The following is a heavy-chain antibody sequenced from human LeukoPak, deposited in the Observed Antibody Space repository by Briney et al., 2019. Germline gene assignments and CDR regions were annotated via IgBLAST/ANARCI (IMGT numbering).Heavy chain of an antibody. D-gene: IGHD6-19*01. V-gene: IGHV3-30*02. CDR2: IRYDGSNK. CDR1: GFTFSSYG. Sequence: PGGSLRLSCAASGFTFSSYGMHWVRQAPGKGLEWVAFIRYDGSNKYYADSVKGRFTISRDNSKNTLYLQMNSLRAEDTAVYYCAKALVERAVAAKERGFNYWGQGTLVTDSS. J-gene: IGHJ4*02. CDR3: AKALVERAVAAKERGFNY.